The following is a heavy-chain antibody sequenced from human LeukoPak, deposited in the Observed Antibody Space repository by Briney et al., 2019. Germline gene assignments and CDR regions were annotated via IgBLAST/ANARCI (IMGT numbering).Heavy chain of an antibody. CDR3: ARGSGGYYYGMDV. D-gene: IGHD2-8*02. J-gene: IGHJ6*02. CDR2: IKKTGSET. Sequence: PGGSLRLSCAASGFTFSHFWMSWVRQAPGKGLEWVAYIKKTGSETYYVDSVKGRFTITRDNTRNSLFLQMYSLRAEDTAVYYCARGSGGYYYGMDVWGQGTTVTVSS. CDR1: GFTFSHFW. V-gene: IGHV3-7*01.